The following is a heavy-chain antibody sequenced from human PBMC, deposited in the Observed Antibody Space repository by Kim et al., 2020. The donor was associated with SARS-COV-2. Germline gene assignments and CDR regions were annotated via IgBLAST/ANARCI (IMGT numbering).Heavy chain of an antibody. CDR2: ISSNGGST. Sequence: GGSLRLSCSASGFTFSSYAMHWVRQAPGKGLEYVSAISSNGGSTYYADSVKGRFTISRDNSKNTLYLQMSSLRAEDTAVYYFVKEGSPTRRGYYFRYFDYWGQGTLVTVSS. J-gene: IGHJ4*02. D-gene: IGHD3-22*01. V-gene: IGHV3-64D*09. CDR1: GFTFSSYA. CDR3: VKEGSPTRRGYYFRYFDY.